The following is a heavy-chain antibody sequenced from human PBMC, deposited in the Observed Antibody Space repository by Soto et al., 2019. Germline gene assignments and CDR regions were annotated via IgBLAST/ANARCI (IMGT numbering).Heavy chain of an antibody. CDR1: VFIFISFC. CDR2: ISSDGSNT. V-gene: IGHV3-30*03. D-gene: IGHD3-3*02. Sequence: WLSXRLSCSASVFIFISFCSRLFRHAPGKGLDWLAIISSDGSNTFYADSVKGRFTISRDNSKNTLYLQMNSLRAEDTAVYYSARGGSPGHIHPILKHFEQWGQATLVNV. J-gene: IGHJ4*02. CDR3: ARGGSPGHIHPILKHFEQ.